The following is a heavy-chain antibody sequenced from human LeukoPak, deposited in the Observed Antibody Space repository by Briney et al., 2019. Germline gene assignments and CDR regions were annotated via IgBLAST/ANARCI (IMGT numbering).Heavy chain of an antibody. CDR1: GGSISSYY. Sequence: KPSETLSLTCTVSGGSISSYYWSWIRQPPGKGLEWIGYIYYSGSTNYNPSLKSRVTISVDTSKNQFSLKLSSVTAADTAVNYCARELPSPYSSGFFDYWGQGTLVTVSS. CDR3: ARELPSPYSSGFFDY. D-gene: IGHD6-19*01. J-gene: IGHJ4*02. CDR2: IYYSGST. V-gene: IGHV4-59*01.